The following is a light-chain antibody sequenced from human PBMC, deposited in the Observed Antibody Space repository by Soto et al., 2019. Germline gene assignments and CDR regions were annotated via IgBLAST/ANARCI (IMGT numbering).Light chain of an antibody. J-gene: IGKJ4*01. V-gene: IGKV3-20*01. CDR3: QQYGSSLLT. CDR1: QTVSNNY. Sequence: ENVLTQSPGTLSLSPGERATLSCRASQTVSNNYVAWYQQRPGQAPRLVISGASSRAAGIPDRFSGSGSGTDFTLTISSLEPEDFAVYYCQQYGSSLLTFGGGTKVEIK. CDR2: GAS.